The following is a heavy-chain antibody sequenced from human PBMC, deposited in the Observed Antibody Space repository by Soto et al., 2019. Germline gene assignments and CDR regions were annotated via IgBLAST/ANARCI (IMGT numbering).Heavy chain of an antibody. CDR1: GFTFSGYW. D-gene: IGHD5-12*01. V-gene: IGHV3-74*01. J-gene: IGHJ4*02. CDR3: VRSRDGYNLVADY. Sequence: EAQLVESGGGLVQPGGSLRLSCAASGFTFSGYWMHWVRQAPERGLVWVSRINGDGTTTHYADSVKGRFTISRDNTKNTLYLQMNSLSAEDTSVYSCVRSRDGYNLVADYWGQGTLVTVSS. CDR2: INGDGTTT.